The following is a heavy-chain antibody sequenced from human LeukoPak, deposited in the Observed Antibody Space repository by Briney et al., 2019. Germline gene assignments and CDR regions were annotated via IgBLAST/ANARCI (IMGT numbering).Heavy chain of an antibody. Sequence: GGSLRLSCAASGFTFDDYAMHWVRQAPGKGLEWVSGISWNSGSIGYADSVKGRFTISRDNSKNTLYLQMNSLRAEDTAVYYCAKGGYSSSWYDPRIDPVFDYWGQGTLVTVSS. CDR2: ISWNSGSI. J-gene: IGHJ4*02. D-gene: IGHD6-13*01. V-gene: IGHV3-9*01. CDR1: GFTFDDYA. CDR3: AKGGYSSSWYDPRIDPVFDY.